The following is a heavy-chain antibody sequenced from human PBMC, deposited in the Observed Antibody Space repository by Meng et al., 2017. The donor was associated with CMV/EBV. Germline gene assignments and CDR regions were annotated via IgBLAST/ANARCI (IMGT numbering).Heavy chain of an antibody. D-gene: IGHD2-2*01. CDR3: ARVDVVGPAGPGA. CDR2: IYYSGST. Sequence: LRLSCTVSGGSISSGDYYWSWISQPPGKGLEWIGYIYYSGSTYYNPSLKSRVTISVDTSKNQFSLKLSSVTDADTAVYYCARVDVVGPAGPGARGKG. CDR1: GGSISSGDYY. V-gene: IGHV4-30-4*08. J-gene: IGHJ6*03.